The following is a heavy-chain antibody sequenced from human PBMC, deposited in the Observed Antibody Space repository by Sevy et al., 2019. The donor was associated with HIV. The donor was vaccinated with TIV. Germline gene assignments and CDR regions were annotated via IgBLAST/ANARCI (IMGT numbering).Heavy chain of an antibody. CDR1: GDSITRSAYY. D-gene: IGHD6-19*01. J-gene: IGHJ4*02. CDR3: ARRSAGQWLAVYYFDS. V-gene: IGHV4-39*01. Sequence: SETLSLTCSVSGDSITRSAYYWAWIRQPPGKGLEWIGSISSSGSTYHNASLKGGLTMAVDTSKSQFSLTLESVTAADTAVYYCARRSAGQWLAVYYFDSWGQGTLVTVSS. CDR2: ISSSGST.